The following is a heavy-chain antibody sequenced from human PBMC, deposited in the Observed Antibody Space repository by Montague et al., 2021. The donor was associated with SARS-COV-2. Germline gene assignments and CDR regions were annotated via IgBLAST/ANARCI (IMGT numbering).Heavy chain of an antibody. V-gene: IGHV4-59*01. CDR3: AREGLNNWFDP. J-gene: IGHJ5*02. Sequence: SETLSLTCSVSNGSISSYYWSWVRQPPGKRLEWIGYIYYRGSTNYNPSLESRVTISVDTSKNQFSLKLRSVTAADTAVYFCAREGLNNWFDPWGQETLVIVSS. CDR1: NGSISSYY. CDR2: IYYRGST.